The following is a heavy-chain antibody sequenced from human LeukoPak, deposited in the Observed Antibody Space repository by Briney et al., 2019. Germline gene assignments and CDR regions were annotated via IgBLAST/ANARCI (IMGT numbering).Heavy chain of an antibody. Sequence: GPTLVNPTQTLTLTCTFSGFSLSTSGVGVGWIRQPPGKALEWLALIYWNDDKRYSPSLKSRLTITKDTSKNQVVLTMTNMDPVDTATYYCAHRPRSNYDILTGYYSLYNWFDPWGQGTLVTVSS. CDR2: IYWNDDK. V-gene: IGHV2-5*01. D-gene: IGHD3-9*01. J-gene: IGHJ5*02. CDR3: AHRPRSNYDILTGYYSLYNWFDP. CDR1: GFSLSTSGVG.